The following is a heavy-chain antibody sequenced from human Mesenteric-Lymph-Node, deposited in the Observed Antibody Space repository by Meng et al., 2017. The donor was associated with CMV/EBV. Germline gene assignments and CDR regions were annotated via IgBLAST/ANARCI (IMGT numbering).Heavy chain of an antibody. Sequence: GESLKISCAASGFTFSSYEMNWVRQAPGKGLEWVSSISSSSSYIYYADSVKGRFTISRDNAKNSLYLQMNSLRAEDTAVYYCARAQLAAAHFDYWGQGTLVTVSS. V-gene: IGHV3-21*01. CDR3: ARAQLAAAHFDY. CDR2: ISSSSSYI. D-gene: IGHD6-13*01. CDR1: GFTFSSYE. J-gene: IGHJ4*02.